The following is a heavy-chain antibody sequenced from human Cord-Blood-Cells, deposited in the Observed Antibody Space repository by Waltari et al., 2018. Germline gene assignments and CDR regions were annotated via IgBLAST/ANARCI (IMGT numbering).Heavy chain of an antibody. CDR3: AREGNWGWAFDI. J-gene: IGHJ3*02. CDR1: GFTFSSYA. D-gene: IGHD7-27*01. V-gene: IGHV3-30-3*01. Sequence: QVQLVESGGGVVQPGWSLRLSCAASGFTFSSYAMHWVRPAPGKGREWVAVISYDGSNKYVADSVKVRFTIARDNSKHTLYLQMNSLRAEDTAVYYCAREGNWGWAFDIWGQGTMVTVSS. CDR2: ISYDGSNK.